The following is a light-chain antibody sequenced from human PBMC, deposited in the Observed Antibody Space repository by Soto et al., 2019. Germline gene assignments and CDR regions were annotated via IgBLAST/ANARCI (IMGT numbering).Light chain of an antibody. Sequence: QSALTQPASVSGSPGQSITISCTGTSSDVGDNNYVSWYQQHPGKAPKLMIYDVTHRPSGISNRFSSSKSGNTASLTISGLQAEDEADYYCSSYTSSSTLYVFGTGTKVTVL. CDR3: SSYTSSSTLYV. CDR1: SSDVGDNNY. J-gene: IGLJ1*01. CDR2: DVT. V-gene: IGLV2-14*01.